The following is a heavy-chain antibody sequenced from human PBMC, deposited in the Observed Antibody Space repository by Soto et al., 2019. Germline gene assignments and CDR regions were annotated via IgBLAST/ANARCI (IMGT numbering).Heavy chain of an antibody. D-gene: IGHD3-10*01. CDR1: GYTFTSYG. CDR2: ISAHNGNT. V-gene: IGHV1-18*01. J-gene: IGHJ4*02. CDR3: ARGRYGEY. Sequence: QVHLVQSGAEVKKPGASVKVSCKGSGYTFTSYGITWVRQVPGQGLEWRGWISAHNGNTNYAQKFQGRVTVTRDTSTSTAYMELRSLRSDDTAVYYCARGRYGEYWGQGALLTVSS.